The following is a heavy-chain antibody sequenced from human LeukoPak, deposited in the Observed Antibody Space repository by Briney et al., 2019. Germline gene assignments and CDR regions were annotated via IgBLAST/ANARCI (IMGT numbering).Heavy chain of an antibody. V-gene: IGHV3-23*01. Sequence: PGGSLRLSCAASGFTFSSHAMSWVRQAPGKGLEWVSAISGSGGSTHYAVSVRGRFTISRDNSKNTLYLQMNSLRAEDTAVYYCAKSHLQIAAANFDYWGQGTVVAVSS. CDR2: ISGSGGST. D-gene: IGHD6-13*01. J-gene: IGHJ4*02. CDR3: AKSHLQIAAANFDY. CDR1: GFTFSSHA.